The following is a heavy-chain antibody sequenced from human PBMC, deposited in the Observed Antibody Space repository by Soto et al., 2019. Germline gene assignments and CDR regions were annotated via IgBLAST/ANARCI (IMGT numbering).Heavy chain of an antibody. V-gene: IGHV3-53*04. D-gene: IGHD3-3*01. CDR2: IYSGGST. Sequence: EVQLVESGGGLVQPGGSLRLSCAASGFTVSSNYMSWVRQAPGKGLEWVSVIYSGGSTYYADSVKGRFTISRHNSKNTRYLQMNSLGAEDTAVYYCAVTYYDFWSGYTSPSFDYWGQGTLVTVSS. CDR1: GFTVSSNY. J-gene: IGHJ4*02. CDR3: AVTYYDFWSGYTSPSFDY.